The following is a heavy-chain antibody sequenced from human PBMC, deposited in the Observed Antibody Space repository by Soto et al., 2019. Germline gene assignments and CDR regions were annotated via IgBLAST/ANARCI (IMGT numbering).Heavy chain of an antibody. J-gene: IGHJ5*02. CDR3: ARDSFHSGILTGYPEWVWFDP. CDR2: TYYRSKWYN. CDR1: GDSVSSNSAA. D-gene: IGHD3-9*01. Sequence: PSQTLSLTCAISGDSVSSNSAAWNWIRQSPSRGLEWLGRTYYRSKWYNDYAVSVKSRITINPDTSKNQFSLQLNSVTPEDTAVYYCARDSFHSGILTGYPEWVWFDPWGQGTLVTAPQ. V-gene: IGHV6-1*01.